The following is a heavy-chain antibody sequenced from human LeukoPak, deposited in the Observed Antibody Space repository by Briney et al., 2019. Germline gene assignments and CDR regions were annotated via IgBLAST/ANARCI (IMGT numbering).Heavy chain of an antibody. CDR1: GXGFSSYW. J-gene: IGHJ4*02. Sequence: GESLKISCQGSGXGFSSYWIAWVRQMPGKGLEWMGVIYPSDSHTTYSPSFQGQVTISADKSINTAYLQWNSLQASDTAIYYCARVVGAAPFDYWGQGTLVTVSS. CDR3: ARVVGAAPFDY. V-gene: IGHV5-51*01. CDR2: IYPSDSHT. D-gene: IGHD2-2*01.